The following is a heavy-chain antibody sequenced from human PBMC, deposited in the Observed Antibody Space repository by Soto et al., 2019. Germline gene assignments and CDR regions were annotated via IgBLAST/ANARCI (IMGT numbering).Heavy chain of an antibody. CDR1: GGSISSGGYY. CDR3: ARDRPRCSGGSCYPYFDY. D-gene: IGHD2-15*01. J-gene: IGHJ4*02. CDR2: VYYSGST. Sequence: SETLSLTCTVSGGSISSGGYYWSWIRQHPGKGLEWIGYVYYSGSTNYNPSLKSRVTISVDTSKNQFSLKLSSVTAADTAVYYCARDRPRCSGGSCYPYFDYWGQGTLVTVPS. V-gene: IGHV4-61*08.